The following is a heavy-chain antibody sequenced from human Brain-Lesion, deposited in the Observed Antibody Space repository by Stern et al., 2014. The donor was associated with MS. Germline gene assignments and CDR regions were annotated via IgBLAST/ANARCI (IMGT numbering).Heavy chain of an antibody. CDR1: GYTLTELS. V-gene: IGHV1-24*01. Sequence: QLVQSGAEVKKPGASVKVSCKGSGYTLTELSMHWVRQAPGKGLEWMGGFDPEDGESIYEQKFQGRVTMTEDTSTDTAYMELSSLRSEDTAIYYCATDLQQPLVDTFDIWGQGTMVTVSS. D-gene: IGHD6-13*01. CDR2: FDPEDGES. CDR3: ATDLQQPLVDTFDI. J-gene: IGHJ3*02.